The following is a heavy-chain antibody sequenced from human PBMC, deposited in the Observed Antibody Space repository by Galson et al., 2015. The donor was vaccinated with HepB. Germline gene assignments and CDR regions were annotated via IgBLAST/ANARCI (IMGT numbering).Heavy chain of an antibody. CDR3: ARVSDHDSSGYYRYYFDY. V-gene: IGHV6-1*01. D-gene: IGHD3-22*01. CDR1: GDSVSSNSAA. CDR2: THYRSKWYN. Sequence: CAISGDSVSSNSAAWNWIRQSPSRGLEWLGRTHYRSKWYNDYAVSVKSRITINPDTSKNQFSLQLNSVTPEDTAVYYCARVSDHDSSGYYRYYFDYWAREPWSPSPQ. J-gene: IGHJ4*02.